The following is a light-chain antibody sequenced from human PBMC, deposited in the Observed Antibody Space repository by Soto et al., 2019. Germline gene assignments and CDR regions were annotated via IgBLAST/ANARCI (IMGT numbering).Light chain of an antibody. CDR1: QSVSSK. J-gene: IGKJ1*01. Sequence: EIVMTQSPATLPVSPGERATLSCRASQSVSSKVAWYQQKPGQAPRLLIYDASTRATGIPARFSGRGSGTEFTLTISRLEPEDFAVYYCQQYGSSGTFGQGTKVEIK. CDR3: QQYGSSGT. CDR2: DAS. V-gene: IGKV3-15*01.